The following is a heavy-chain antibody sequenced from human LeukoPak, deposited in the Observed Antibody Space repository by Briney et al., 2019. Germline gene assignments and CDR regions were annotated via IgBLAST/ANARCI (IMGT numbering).Heavy chain of an antibody. D-gene: IGHD6-13*01. Sequence: GGTLRLSCAASGFTFSSYGMIWVRQAPGKGLEWVSGISGSGGSTYLADSVKGRFTISRDNSKDTLYLEMNSLRADDTAVYYCAKDRPTVYSSSWLHFLDSWGQGTLVTVSS. CDR2: ISGSGGST. CDR3: AKDRPTVYSSSWLHFLDS. V-gene: IGHV3-23*01. CDR1: GFTFSSYG. J-gene: IGHJ4*02.